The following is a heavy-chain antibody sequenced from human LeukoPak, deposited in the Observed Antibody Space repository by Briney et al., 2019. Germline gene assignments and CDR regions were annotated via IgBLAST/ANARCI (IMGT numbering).Heavy chain of an antibody. CDR1: GGSISSSSYY. CDR2: IYTSGST. V-gene: IGHV4-61*09. CDR3: ARGPTTVTRAFDY. J-gene: IGHJ4*02. D-gene: IGHD4-17*01. Sequence: PSETLSLTCTVSGGSISSSSYYWSWIRQPAGKGLEWIGHIYTSGSTNYNPSLKSRVTMSVDTSRNQFSLKLSSVTAADTAVYYCARGPTTVTRAFDYWGQGTLVTVSS.